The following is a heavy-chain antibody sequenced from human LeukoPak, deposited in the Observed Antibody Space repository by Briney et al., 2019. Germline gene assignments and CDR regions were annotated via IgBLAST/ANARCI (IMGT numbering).Heavy chain of an antibody. V-gene: IGHV1-18*01. CDR2: ISAYNGNT. CDR1: RYTFTRYG. J-gene: IGHJ6*03. D-gene: IGHD3-10*01. Sequence: GSVKVSRKASRYTFTRYGISCVRQAAGQGLEGMGWISAYNGNTNYAQKLQGRVTMTTDTSTSTAYMELRSLRSDDTAVYYCARSVDEFYYYYMDVWGKGTTVTVS. CDR3: ARSVDEFYYYYMDV.